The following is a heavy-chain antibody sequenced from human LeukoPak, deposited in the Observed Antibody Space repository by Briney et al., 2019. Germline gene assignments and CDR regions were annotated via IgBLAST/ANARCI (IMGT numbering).Heavy chain of an antibody. CDR1: GGSISSSSYY. V-gene: IGHV4-39*07. D-gene: IGHD1-14*01. Sequence: SETLSLTCTVSGGSISSSSYYWGWIRQPPGKGLEWIGSIYYNGRTYYNPSLKSRVNISPDTSKNQFSLKLSSVTAADTAVYYCARARRDVAEAMDWGQGTLVTVSS. CDR2: IYYNGRT. J-gene: IGHJ4*02. CDR3: ARARRDVAEAMD.